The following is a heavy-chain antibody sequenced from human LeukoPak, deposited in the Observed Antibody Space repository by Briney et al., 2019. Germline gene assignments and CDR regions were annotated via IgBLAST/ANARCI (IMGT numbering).Heavy chain of an antibody. CDR1: GGSISSGGYY. D-gene: IGHD1-20*01. Sequence: PSQTLSLTCTVSGGSISSGGYYWTWVRQPPGRGLEWIGYVYYDGSTYYHPSLQSRLAISVDTSKNQFSLNLTSVTAADTAVYYCVRGLTGYSYFFDYWGQGALVTVSS. CDR2: VYYDGST. V-gene: IGHV4-30-4*08. J-gene: IGHJ4*02. CDR3: VRGLTGYSYFFDY.